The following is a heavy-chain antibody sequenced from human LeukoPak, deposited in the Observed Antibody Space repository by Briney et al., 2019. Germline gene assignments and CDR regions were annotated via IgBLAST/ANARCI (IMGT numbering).Heavy chain of an antibody. Sequence: PGGSLRLSCAASGFTFSSYSMNWVRQAPGKGLEWVSSISSSSSYIYYADSVKGRFTISRDNAKNSLYLQMNSLRAEDTAVYYCASHLPGTRALGHWGQGTMVTVSS. CDR2: ISSSSSYI. J-gene: IGHJ3*01. V-gene: IGHV3-21*01. CDR1: GFTFSSYS. D-gene: IGHD1-7*01. CDR3: ASHLPGTRALGH.